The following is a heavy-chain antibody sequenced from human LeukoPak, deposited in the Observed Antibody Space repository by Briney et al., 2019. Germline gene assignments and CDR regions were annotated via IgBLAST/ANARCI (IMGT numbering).Heavy chain of an antibody. CDR1: GFTFDDYG. D-gene: IGHD1-26*01. Sequence: GGSLRLSCAASGFTFDDYGMSWVRQAPGKGLVWVSQTNTDGTITDYADSAKGRFTISRDNAKKTLNLQMESLRVDDTAVYYCVRGRGSYWYDLGPAFNMWGQGTMVTVSS. CDR3: VRGRGSYWYDLGPAFNM. CDR2: TNTDGTIT. V-gene: IGHV3-74*01. J-gene: IGHJ3*02.